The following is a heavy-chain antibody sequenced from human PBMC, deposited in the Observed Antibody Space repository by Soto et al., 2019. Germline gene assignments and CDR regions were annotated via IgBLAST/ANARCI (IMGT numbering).Heavy chain of an antibody. CDR3: ARDPPDSLGDYVEEADSLDI. CDR2: ISHDGSNK. V-gene: IGHV3-30-3*01. CDR1: GCTLNTGA. J-gene: IGHJ3*02. Sequence: GGSRRLSCAASGCTLNTGAMLGGRQAPGKGLEWVSFISHDGSNKYYSGSVKGRFTISRDNSKNALHMQMNILRDQDTAVYYCARDPPDSLGDYVEEADSLDIWG. D-gene: IGHD3-22*01.